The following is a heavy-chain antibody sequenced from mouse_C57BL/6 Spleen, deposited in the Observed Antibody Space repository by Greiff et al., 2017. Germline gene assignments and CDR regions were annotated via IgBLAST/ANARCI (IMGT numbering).Heavy chain of an antibody. V-gene: IGHV5-9-1*02. J-gene: IGHJ2*01. CDR1: GFTFSSYA. CDR3: TRDRTGRGYFDY. D-gene: IGHD4-1*01. Sequence: EVMLVESGEGLVEPGGSLKLSCAASGFTFSSYAMSWVRPTPEKRLAWVAYISSGGDYIYYADTVKGRFTISRDNARNTLYLQMSSLKSEDTAMYYCTRDRTGRGYFDYWGQGTTLTVSS. CDR2: ISSGGDYI.